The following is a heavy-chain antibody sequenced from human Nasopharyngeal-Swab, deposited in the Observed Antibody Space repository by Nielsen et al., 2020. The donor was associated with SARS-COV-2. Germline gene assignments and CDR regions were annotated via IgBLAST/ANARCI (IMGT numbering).Heavy chain of an antibody. D-gene: IGHD3-22*01. CDR2: ISAYNGNT. Sequence: WVRQAPGQGLEWMGWISAYNGNTNYAQKLQGRVTMTTDTSTSTAYMELRSLRSDDTAVYFCARDEGNYDSSGYYYAGYYGMDVWGQGATVTVSS. CDR3: ARDEGNYDSSGYYYAGYYGMDV. V-gene: IGHV1-18*01. J-gene: IGHJ6*02.